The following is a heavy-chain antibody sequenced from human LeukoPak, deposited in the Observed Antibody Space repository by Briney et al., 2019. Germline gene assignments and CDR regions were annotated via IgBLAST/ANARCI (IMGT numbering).Heavy chain of an antibody. V-gene: IGHV1-18*01. CDR3: ATYCSGGSCYPQTFDY. Sequence: GASVKVSCKASGYTFTSYGISWVRQAPGQGLEWMGWISAYNGNTNYAQKLQGRVTMTTDTSTSTAYMELRSLRSDDTAVYYCATYCSGGSCYPQTFDYWGQGTLVTVSS. CDR1: GYTFTSYG. CDR2: ISAYNGNT. D-gene: IGHD2-15*01. J-gene: IGHJ4*02.